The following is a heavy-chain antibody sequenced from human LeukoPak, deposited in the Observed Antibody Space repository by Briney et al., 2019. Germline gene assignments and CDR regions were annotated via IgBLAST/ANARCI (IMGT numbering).Heavy chain of an antibody. CDR3: AKDGGLWVSAHWGDS. Sequence: QAGGSLRLSCAASGFTFSSYTMSWVRQAPGKGLEWVSTITTSDGNTYYADSVKGRFTVSRDNSKNTLFLQMNGLRAEDTAVYYCAKDGGLWVSAHWGDSWGRGTLVTVSS. D-gene: IGHD7-27*01. J-gene: IGHJ4*02. CDR2: ITTSDGNT. V-gene: IGHV3-23*01. CDR1: GFTFSSYT.